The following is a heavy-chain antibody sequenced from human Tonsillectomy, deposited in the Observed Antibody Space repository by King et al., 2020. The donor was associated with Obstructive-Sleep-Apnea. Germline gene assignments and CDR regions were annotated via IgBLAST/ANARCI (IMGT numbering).Heavy chain of an antibody. J-gene: IGHJ3*01. CDR3: ARGDSSSLQPRNDAFDV. D-gene: IGHD6-13*01. V-gene: IGHV3-30*04. CDR1: GFTFSSYA. Sequence: VQLVESGGGVVQPGRSLRLSCAASGFTFSSYAMHWVRQAPGKGLEWVAVISYDGSNKYYADSVKGRFTISRDNSKNTLYLQMSSLRVEDTAVYYCARGDSSSLQPRNDAFDVWGQGTMVTVSS. CDR2: ISYDGSNK.